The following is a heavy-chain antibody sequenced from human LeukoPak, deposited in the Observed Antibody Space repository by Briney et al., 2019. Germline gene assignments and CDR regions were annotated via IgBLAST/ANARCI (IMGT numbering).Heavy chain of an antibody. J-gene: IGHJ4*02. CDR1: GFSITTGYY. CDR3: ARGGDVVVVASSFDY. CDR2: IYYSGST. V-gene: IGHV4-38-2*02. D-gene: IGHD2-21*01. Sequence: SETLSLTCTVSGFSITTGYYWGWIRQPPGKGLEWIGSIYYSGSTYYNPSLKSRVTISVDTSKNQFSLKLSSVTAADTAIYYCARGGDVVVVASSFDYWGQGAHVTVSS.